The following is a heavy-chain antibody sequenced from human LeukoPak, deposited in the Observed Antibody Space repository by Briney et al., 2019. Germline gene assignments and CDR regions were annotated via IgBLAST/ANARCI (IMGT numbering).Heavy chain of an antibody. CDR1: GGSFSGYY. Sequence: SETLSLTCAAYGGSFSGYYWSWIRQPPGKGLEWIGEINHSGSTNYNPSLKSRVTISVDTSKNQFSLKLSSVTAADTAVYYCARHGWHAWYFDLWGRGTLVTVSS. CDR3: ARHGWHAWYFDL. V-gene: IGHV4-34*01. D-gene: IGHD6-19*01. CDR2: INHSGST. J-gene: IGHJ2*01.